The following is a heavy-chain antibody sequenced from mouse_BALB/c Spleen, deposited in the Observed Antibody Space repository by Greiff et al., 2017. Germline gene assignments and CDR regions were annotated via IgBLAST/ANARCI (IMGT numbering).Heavy chain of an antibody. J-gene: IGHJ2*01. V-gene: IGHV5-6-4*01. Sequence: DVKLVESGGGLVKPGGSLKLSCAASGFTFSSYTMSWVRQTPEKRLEWVATISSGGSYTYYPDSVKGRFTISRDNAKNTLYLQMSSLKSEDTAMYYCTRDRTGFDYWGQGTTLTVSS. CDR1: GFTFSSYT. CDR3: TRDRTGFDY. CDR2: ISSGGSYT. D-gene: IGHD4-1*01.